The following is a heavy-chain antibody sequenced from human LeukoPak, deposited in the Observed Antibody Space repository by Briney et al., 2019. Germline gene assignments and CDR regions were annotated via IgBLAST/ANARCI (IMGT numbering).Heavy chain of an antibody. D-gene: IGHD6-19*01. V-gene: IGHV4-4*07. CDR1: GGSISSYY. CDR2: IYTSGST. J-gene: IGHJ5*02. Sequence: SETLSLTWTVAGGSISSYYWSWIRQPAGEGLEWVGRIYTSGSTNYNPSLKSRFTMSVDTSRNQFSLKLSSVTAADTAVYSCARGRHSGWYKGYNWFDPWGQGTLVTVSS. CDR3: ARGRHSGWYKGYNWFDP.